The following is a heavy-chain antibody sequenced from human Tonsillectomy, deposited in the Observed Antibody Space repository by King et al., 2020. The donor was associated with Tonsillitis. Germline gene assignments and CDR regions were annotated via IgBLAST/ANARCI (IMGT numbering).Heavy chain of an antibody. CDR1: GYTFGNYD. J-gene: IGHJ4*02. CDR2: ISRYDGHT. D-gene: IGHD5-12*01. CDR3: ARGYSGDY. V-gene: IGHV1-18*01. Sequence: QLVQSGPEVMKPGASVKVSCKASGYTFGNYDFTWVRQAPGQGLEWVGWISRYDGHTNYAKKFQGRLTLTTDTSTRTAYLDLRSLRSDDTAVYFCARGYSGDYWGQGTLVIVSS.